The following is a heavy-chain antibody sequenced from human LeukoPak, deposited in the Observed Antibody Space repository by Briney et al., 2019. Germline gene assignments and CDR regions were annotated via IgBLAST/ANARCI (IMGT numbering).Heavy chain of an antibody. J-gene: IGHJ4*02. CDR3: AKLSGYSGYDYPEDY. D-gene: IGHD5-12*01. Sequence: GSLRLSCAASGFTFSSYGMSWVRQAPGKGLEWVSAISGSGGSTYYADSVKGRFTISRDNSKNTLYLQMNSLRAEDTAVYYCAKLSGYSGYDYPEDYWGQGTLVTVSS. CDR2: ISGSGGST. V-gene: IGHV3-23*01. CDR1: GFTFSSYG.